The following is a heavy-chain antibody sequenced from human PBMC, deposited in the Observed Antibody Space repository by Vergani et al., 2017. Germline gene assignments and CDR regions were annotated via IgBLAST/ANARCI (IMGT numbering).Heavy chain of an antibody. J-gene: IGHJ3*02. V-gene: IGHV3-53*04. D-gene: IGHD4-17*01. Sequence: EVQLVESGGGLVQPGGSLRLSCAASGFTVSSNYMSWVRQAPGKGLEWVSVIYSGGSTYYADSVKGRFTISRHNSKNTLYLQMNSLRAEDTAVYYCARVGYGDYGDAFDIWGQGTMVTVSS. CDR1: GFTVSSNY. CDR2: IYSGGST. CDR3: ARVGYGDYGDAFDI.